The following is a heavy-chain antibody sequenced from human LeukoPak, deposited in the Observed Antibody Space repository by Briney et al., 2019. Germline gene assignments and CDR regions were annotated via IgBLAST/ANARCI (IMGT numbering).Heavy chain of an antibody. V-gene: IGHV3-23*01. CDR2: ISGSGGST. D-gene: IGHD3-9*01. CDR3: AKGLKYYDILTGATPLGWFDP. J-gene: IGHJ5*02. Sequence: GGSLRLSCAASGFTFSSYAMSWVRQAPGKGLEWVSAISGSGGSTCYADSVKGRFTISRDYSKNTLYLQMNSLRAEDTAVYYCAKGLKYYDILTGATPLGWFDPWGQGTLVTVSS. CDR1: GFTFSSYA.